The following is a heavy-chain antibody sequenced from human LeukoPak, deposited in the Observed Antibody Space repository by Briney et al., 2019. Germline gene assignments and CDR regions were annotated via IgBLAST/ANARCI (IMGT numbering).Heavy chain of an antibody. V-gene: IGHV3-30*18. CDR1: GFTFSSYG. CDR2: ISYDGSDK. J-gene: IGHJ4*02. Sequence: GGSLRLSCAASGFTFSSYGMHWVRQAPGKGLEWVAVISYDGSDKYYADSVKGRFTISRDNSKNTLYLQMNSLRAEDTAVYYCAKDEDALRGQGTLVTVSS. CDR3: AKDEDAL.